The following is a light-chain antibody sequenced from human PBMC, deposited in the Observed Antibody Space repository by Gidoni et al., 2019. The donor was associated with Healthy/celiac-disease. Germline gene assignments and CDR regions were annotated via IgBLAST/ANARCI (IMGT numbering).Light chain of an antibody. CDR3: MQALQTPPT. V-gene: IGKV2-28*01. J-gene: IGKJ4*01. CDR2: LGS. CDR1: QSLLHSNGYNY. Sequence: DIVMTPSPLSLPVTPGAPASISCRSSQSLLHSNGYNYLDWYLQKPGQSPQLLIYLGSNRASGVPDRFSGSGSGTDFTLKISRVEAEDVGVYYCMQALQTPPTFGGGTKVEIK.